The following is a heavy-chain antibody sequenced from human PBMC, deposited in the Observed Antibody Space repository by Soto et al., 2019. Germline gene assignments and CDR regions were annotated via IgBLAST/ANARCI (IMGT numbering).Heavy chain of an antibody. CDR2: MNPNSGNT. CDR3: ARATVVTIFGVVMSFDP. J-gene: IGHJ5*02. V-gene: IGHV1-8*01. D-gene: IGHD3-3*01. Sequence: ASVKVSCKASGYTFTSYDINWVRQATGQGLEWMGWMNPNSGNTGYAQKFQGRVTMTRNTSISTAYMELSSLRSEDTAVYYCARATVVTIFGVVMSFDPWGQGTLVTVSS. CDR1: GYTFTSYD.